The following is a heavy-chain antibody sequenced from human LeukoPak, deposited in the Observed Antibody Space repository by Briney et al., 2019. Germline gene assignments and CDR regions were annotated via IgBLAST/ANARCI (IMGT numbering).Heavy chain of an antibody. J-gene: IGHJ4*02. CDR3: GKDHATVTPRGGYFDY. CDR1: GFTFSSYA. V-gene: IGHV3-23*01. D-gene: IGHD4-17*01. CDR2: ISGSGGST. Sequence: GGSLRLSCAASGFTFSSYAMSWVRQAPGKGLEWVSAISGSGGSTYYADSVKGRFTISRDNSKNTLYLQMNRLRAEDTAGYDCGKDHATVTPRGGYFDYWGQGTLVTVSS.